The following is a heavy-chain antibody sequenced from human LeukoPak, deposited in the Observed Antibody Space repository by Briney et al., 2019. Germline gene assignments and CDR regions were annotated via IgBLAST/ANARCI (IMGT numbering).Heavy chain of an antibody. D-gene: IGHD4-23*01. CDR3: ARDIKGGKGRAFDT. J-gene: IGHJ3*02. CDR2: ISTDSAHI. V-gene: IGHV3-21*01. CDR1: GFILSSYS. Sequence: KAGGSLRLSCAASGFILSSYSMNWVRQAPGKGLEWVSSISTDSAHIYYADSMEGRFTISRDNAKNSLHLQMNSLRAEDTAVYLCARDIKGGKGRAFDTWGQGTLVTVSS.